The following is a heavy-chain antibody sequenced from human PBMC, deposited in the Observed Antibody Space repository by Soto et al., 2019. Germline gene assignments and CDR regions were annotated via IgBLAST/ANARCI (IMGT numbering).Heavy chain of an antibody. J-gene: IGHJ4*02. Sequence: GGSLRLSCAASGFTFSSYAMSWVRQAPGKGLEWVSAISDSGGYTYYADSVKGRFTISRDNSKNTLYLQMNSLRAEDTAIYFCAKDRGPAWKQLWGQGTLVTVSS. D-gene: IGHD5-18*01. CDR1: GFTFSSYA. CDR2: ISDSGGYT. CDR3: AKDRGPAWKQL. V-gene: IGHV3-23*01.